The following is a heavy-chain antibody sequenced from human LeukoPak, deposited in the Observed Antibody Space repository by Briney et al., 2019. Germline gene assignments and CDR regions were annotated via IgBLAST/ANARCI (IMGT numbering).Heavy chain of an antibody. CDR1: GGSISSGDYY. J-gene: IGHJ4*02. CDR2: IYYSGST. Sequence: SETLSLTCTVSGGSISSGDYYWSWIRQPPGKGLEWIGYIYYSGSTYYNPSLKSRLTISVDTSKNQFSLKLSSVTAADTAVYYCARQSSAAIQGAPTRFLDSWGQGTLVTVSS. V-gene: IGHV4-30-4*01. D-gene: IGHD2-2*02. CDR3: ARQSSAAIQGAPTRFLDS.